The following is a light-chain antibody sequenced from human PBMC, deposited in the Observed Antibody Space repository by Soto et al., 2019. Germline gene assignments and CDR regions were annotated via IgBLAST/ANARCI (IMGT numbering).Light chain of an antibody. J-gene: IGLJ1*01. Sequence: QSVRNQPASVSGSPGQSIAISCTGTSSDVGYYNYVSWYQQHPGKAPNVMIYDVNNRPSGVPDRFSGSKSGNTASLTISGLQAEDEADYYCSSYTSSSTYVFGTGTRSPS. V-gene: IGLV2-14*01. CDR3: SSYTSSSTYV. CDR1: SSDVGYYNY. CDR2: DVN.